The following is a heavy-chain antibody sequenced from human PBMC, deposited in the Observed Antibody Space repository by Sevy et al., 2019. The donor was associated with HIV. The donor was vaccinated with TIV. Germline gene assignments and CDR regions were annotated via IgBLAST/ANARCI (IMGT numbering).Heavy chain of an antibody. CDR1: GFTFSDHY. Sequence: GGSLRLSCAASGFTFSDHYMDWVRQAPGKGLEWVGRIRNKANRHNTENAASVKGRFTISRDDSKNSLYLQMNSLKTEDTAVYYCARVTAVADLYFDYWGQGTLVTVSS. J-gene: IGHJ4*02. V-gene: IGHV3-72*01. D-gene: IGHD6-19*01. CDR3: ARVTAVADLYFDY. CDR2: IRNKANRHNT.